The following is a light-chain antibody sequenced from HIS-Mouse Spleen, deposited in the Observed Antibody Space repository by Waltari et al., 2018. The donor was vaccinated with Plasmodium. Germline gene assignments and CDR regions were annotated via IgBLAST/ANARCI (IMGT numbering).Light chain of an antibody. J-gene: IGLJ3*02. CDR2: QDS. CDR1: KLGDKY. V-gene: IGLV3-1*01. Sequence: SYELTQPPSVSVSPGQTASITCSGDKLGDKYACWYQQKPGQSPVLVIYQDSKRHAGSPERFSGSNYGNTATLTISGTQAMEAADYYCQAWDSSTAVFGGGTKLTVL. CDR3: QAWDSSTAV.